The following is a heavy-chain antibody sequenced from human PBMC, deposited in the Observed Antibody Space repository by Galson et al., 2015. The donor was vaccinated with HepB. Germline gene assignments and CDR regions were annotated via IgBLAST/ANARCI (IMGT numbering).Heavy chain of an antibody. Sequence: SVKVSCKASGYTFTSYAMHWVRQAPGQRLEWMGWINAGNGNAKYSQKFQGRVTMTEDTSTDTAYMELSSLRSEDTAVYYCAAYGEVANWFDPWGQGTLVTVSS. CDR3: AAYGEVANWFDP. CDR2: INAGNGNA. CDR1: GYTFTSYA. J-gene: IGHJ5*02. V-gene: IGHV1-3*01. D-gene: IGHD2-21*01.